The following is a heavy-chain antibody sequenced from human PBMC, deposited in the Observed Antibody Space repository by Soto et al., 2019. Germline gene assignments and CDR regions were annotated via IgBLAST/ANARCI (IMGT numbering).Heavy chain of an antibody. D-gene: IGHD3-9*01. CDR3: AKDLSSGDVLRYFDWLPRLAYYYGMDV. Sequence: SGGSLRLSCAASGFTFDDYAMHLVRQAPGKGLEWVSGISWNSGSIGYADSVKGRFTISRDNAKNSLYLKMNSLRAEDTALYYCAKDLSSGDVLRYFDWLPRLAYYYGMDVWGQGTSVX. J-gene: IGHJ6*02. CDR1: GFTFDDYA. CDR2: ISWNSGSI. V-gene: IGHV3-9*01.